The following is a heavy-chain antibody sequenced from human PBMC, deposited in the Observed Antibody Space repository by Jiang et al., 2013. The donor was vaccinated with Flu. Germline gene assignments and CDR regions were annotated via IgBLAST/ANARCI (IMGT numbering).Heavy chain of an antibody. J-gene: IGHJ6*02. CDR1: SSYA. Sequence: SSYAISWVRQAPGQGLEWMGRIIPILGIANYAQEFQGRVTITADKSTSTAYMELSSLRSEDTAVYYCANSKTYYDFWSGYYKVSEDYYYGMDVWGQGTTVTVSS. D-gene: IGHD3-3*01. CDR2: IIPILGIA. CDR3: ANSKTYYDFWSGYYKVSEDYYYGMDV. V-gene: IGHV1-69*04.